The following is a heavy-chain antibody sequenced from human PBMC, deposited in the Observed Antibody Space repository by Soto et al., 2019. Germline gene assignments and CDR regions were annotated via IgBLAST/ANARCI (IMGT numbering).Heavy chain of an antibody. D-gene: IGHD2-2*01. CDR3: ARGRIVLVPAAKYNWFDP. V-gene: IGHV4-39*01. CDR1: GDSITSNSYF. CDR2: IYYSGST. Sequence: SETLSLTCTVSGDSITSNSYFWAWIRQPPGKGLEWIGSIYYSGSTYHNPSLKSRVTISVDTSKNQFSLKLSSVTAADTAVYYCARGRIVLVPAAKYNWFDPWGQGTLVTVSS. J-gene: IGHJ5*02.